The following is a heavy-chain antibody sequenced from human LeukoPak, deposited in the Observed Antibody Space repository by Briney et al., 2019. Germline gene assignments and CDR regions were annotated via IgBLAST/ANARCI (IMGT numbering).Heavy chain of an antibody. Sequence: GGSLRLSCVASGFTFSSYSMNWVRQAPGKGLEWVSSISSSSSYIYYTDSVKGRFTISRDNAKKSLYLQMNSLRAEDTAIYYCARDSDVHCSGGSCTNFDYWGQGTLVTVSS. J-gene: IGHJ4*02. CDR1: GFTFSSYS. V-gene: IGHV3-21*01. CDR3: ARDSDVHCSGGSCTNFDY. CDR2: ISSSSSYI. D-gene: IGHD2-15*01.